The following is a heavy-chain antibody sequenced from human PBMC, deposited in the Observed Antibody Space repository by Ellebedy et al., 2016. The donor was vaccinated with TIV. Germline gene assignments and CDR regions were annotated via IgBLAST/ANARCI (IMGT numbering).Heavy chain of an antibody. Sequence: PGGSLRLSCAASGFSFSTYAMHWVRQAPGKGLEWVAIISYDGSHKYYGDSVKGRFTISRDNSRITLYLQMNSLRPEDTAVYFCARDQPGDIAAAGSLDYWGQGTLVTVSS. V-gene: IGHV3-30*16. CDR3: ARDQPGDIAAAGSLDY. CDR1: GFSFSTYA. D-gene: IGHD6-13*01. J-gene: IGHJ4*02. CDR2: ISYDGSHK.